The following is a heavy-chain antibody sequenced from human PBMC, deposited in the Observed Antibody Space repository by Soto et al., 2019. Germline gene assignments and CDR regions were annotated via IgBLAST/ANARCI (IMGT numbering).Heavy chain of an antibody. Sequence: QLQLQESGPRLVKPSETLSLTCSVSGGSIRSSSYSWGWIRQPPGKRLEWIGTIYYSGSTHSNPSLEGRVAISSYTRNTQLSLRRSSVTAADTAVYYCGRQPGHCGSTTCFGYYSVDVWGQGTTVTVS. J-gene: IGHJ6*02. CDR2: IYYSGST. V-gene: IGHV4-39*01. D-gene: IGHD2-2*01. CDR1: GGSIRSSSYS. CDR3: GRQPGHCGSTTCFGYYSVDV.